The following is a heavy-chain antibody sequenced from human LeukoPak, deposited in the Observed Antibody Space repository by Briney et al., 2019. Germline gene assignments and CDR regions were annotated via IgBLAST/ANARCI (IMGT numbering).Heavy chain of an antibody. Sequence: ASVKVSCKASGYTFGSYSMHWVRQAPGQGLEWMGIIDPRGDSTANARKFQGRVTVTMDTSTSTVYMELSSLTSEDTAVYYCARDNSWSFDYWGQGTLVTVSS. CDR1: GYTFGSYS. V-gene: IGHV1-46*01. CDR2: IDPRGDST. CDR3: ARDNSWSFDY. D-gene: IGHD4-23*01. J-gene: IGHJ4*02.